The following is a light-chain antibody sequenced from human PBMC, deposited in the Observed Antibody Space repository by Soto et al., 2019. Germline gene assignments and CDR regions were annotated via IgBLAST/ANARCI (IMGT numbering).Light chain of an antibody. V-gene: IGKV2-30*01. J-gene: IGKJ1*01. CDR2: KVS. CDR1: QSLVYSDGNSY. CDR3: MQRTHRPRT. Sequence: DVVMTQSPLSLPVTLGQPASISCRSSQSLVYSDGNSYLTWFQQRPGQSPRRLIYKVSNRDPGVPDRFSGSGSGTDFTRKISRVEAGDVGIYYCMQRTHRPRTFGQGTKVEI.